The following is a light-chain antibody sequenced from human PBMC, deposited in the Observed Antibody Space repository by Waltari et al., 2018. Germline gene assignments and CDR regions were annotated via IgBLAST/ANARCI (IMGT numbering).Light chain of an antibody. V-gene: IGKV1-17*03. CDR2: AAS. CDR3: QQHNSHPYS. CDR1: QTISSY. Sequence: DIQLTQSPSSLSASVGDRVTITCRASQTISSYLAWYQQKPGKVPKLLIYAASSLESGVPSWFSGSGSGTEFTLTISSLQPEDFATYYCQQHNSHPYSFGQGTKVEIK. J-gene: IGKJ2*03.